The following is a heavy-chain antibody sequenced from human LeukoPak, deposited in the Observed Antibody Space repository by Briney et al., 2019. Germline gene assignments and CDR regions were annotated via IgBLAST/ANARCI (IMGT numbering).Heavy chain of an antibody. D-gene: IGHD4-17*01. Sequence: GGSLRLSCAASGFTFSTYTMNWVRQAPGKGLEWVSSISSDSRYIYYVDSVKGRFTISRDNAKNSLYLQMNSLRAEDTAVYYCARGSYGDYEYWGQGTLVAVSS. CDR2: ISSDSRYI. V-gene: IGHV3-21*01. CDR3: ARGSYGDYEY. J-gene: IGHJ4*02. CDR1: GFTFSTYT.